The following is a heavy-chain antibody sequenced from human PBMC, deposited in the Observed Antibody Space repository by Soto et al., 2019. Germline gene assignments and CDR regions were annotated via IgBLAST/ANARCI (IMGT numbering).Heavy chain of an antibody. V-gene: IGHV1-46*01. CDR2: INPSGGST. CDR3: ARDLFGPPAHCSSTSCPTDGAFDI. J-gene: IGHJ3*02. CDR1: GYTFTSYY. Sequence: ASVKVSCKASGYTFTSYYMHWVQQAPGQGLEWMGIINPSGGSTSYAQKFQGRVTMTRDTSTSTVYMELSSLRSEDTAVYYCARDLFGPPAHCSSTSCPTDGAFDIWGQGTMVTVSS. D-gene: IGHD2-2*01.